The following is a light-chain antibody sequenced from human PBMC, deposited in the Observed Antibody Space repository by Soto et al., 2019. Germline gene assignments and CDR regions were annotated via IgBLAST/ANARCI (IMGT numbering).Light chain of an antibody. CDR3: QNYSSVPV. V-gene: IGKV1-27*01. CDR2: AAS. CDR1: QGIRNF. J-gene: IGKJ3*01. Sequence: DIQMTQSPTSLSASVGDRVTITCRASQGIRNFVAWYQQKPGKAPKLLIYAASTLQSGVPSRFSGSGSGTDFTLTSNRLQPEDVATYSCQNYSSVPVFGPGTKVEIK.